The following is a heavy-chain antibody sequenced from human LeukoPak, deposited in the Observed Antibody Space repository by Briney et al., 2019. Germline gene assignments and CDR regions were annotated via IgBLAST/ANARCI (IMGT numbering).Heavy chain of an antibody. CDR3: TTRIAVAGTGVDY. J-gene: IGHJ4*02. CDR1: GFTFSNAW. Sequence: GGSLRLSCAASGFTFSNAWMSWVRQAPGKGLKWVGRIKSKTDGGTTDYAAPVKGRFTNSRDDSKNTLYLQMNSLKTEDTAVYYCTTRIAVAGTGVDYWGQGTLVTVSS. CDR2: IKSKTDGGTT. D-gene: IGHD6-19*01. V-gene: IGHV3-15*01.